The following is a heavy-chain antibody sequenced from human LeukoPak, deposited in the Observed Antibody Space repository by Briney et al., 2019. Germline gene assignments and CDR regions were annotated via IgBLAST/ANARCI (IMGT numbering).Heavy chain of an antibody. V-gene: IGHV1-2*02. CDR3: ARDNDYVWGSYRYTNSIIDY. CDR1: GYTFTSYY. CDR2: INPNSGGT. Sequence: ASVKVSCKASGYTFTSYYMHWVRQAPGQGLEWMGWINPNSGGTNYAQKFQGRVTMTRDTSISTAYMELSRLRSDDTAVYYCARDNDYVWGSYRYTNSIIDYWGQGTLVTVSS. D-gene: IGHD3-16*02. J-gene: IGHJ4*02.